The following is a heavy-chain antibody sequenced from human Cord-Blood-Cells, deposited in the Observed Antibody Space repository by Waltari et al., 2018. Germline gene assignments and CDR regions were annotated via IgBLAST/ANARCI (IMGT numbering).Heavy chain of an antibody. CDR2: CDPEDGET. V-gene: IGHV1-24*01. D-gene: IGHD2-2*01. Sequence: QVQLVQSGAEVKKPGASVKVSCKVSGYTLTELSMHWVRQAPGKGLGWMGGCDPEDGETIYEQKFQGRVTRTEETSTDTAYMELSSLRSEDTAVYYCATTYCSSTSCPYYYGMDVWGQGTTVTVSS. CDR1: GYTLTELS. J-gene: IGHJ6*02. CDR3: ATTYCSSTSCPYYYGMDV.